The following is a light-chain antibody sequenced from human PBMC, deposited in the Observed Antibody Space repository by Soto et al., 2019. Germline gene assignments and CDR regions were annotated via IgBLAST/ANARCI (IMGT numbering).Light chain of an antibody. J-gene: IGKJ1*01. CDR3: QQFGTSRT. CDR2: GAS. Sequence: EIVLTQSPGTLSSSPGERATLSCRASQSVSSSHLAWYQQKPGQAPRLLIYGASSRATGIPDRFSGSGSGTDLTLTISRLEPEDFAVYYCQQFGTSRTFGQGTKVEIK. CDR1: QSVSSSH. V-gene: IGKV3-20*01.